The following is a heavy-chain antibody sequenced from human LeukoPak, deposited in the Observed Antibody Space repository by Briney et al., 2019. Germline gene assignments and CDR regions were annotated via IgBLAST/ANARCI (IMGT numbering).Heavy chain of an antibody. CDR2: MNPNSGNT. CDR3: ARGITMVRGDLDY. V-gene: IGHV1-8*03. D-gene: IGHD3-10*01. J-gene: IGHJ4*02. CDR1: GYTFTSYD. Sequence: ASVKVSCKASGYTFTSYDINWVRQATGQGLEWMGWMNPNSGNTGYAQKFQGRVTITRNTSISTAYMELSSLRSEDTAVYYCARGITMVRGDLDYWGQGTLVTVSS.